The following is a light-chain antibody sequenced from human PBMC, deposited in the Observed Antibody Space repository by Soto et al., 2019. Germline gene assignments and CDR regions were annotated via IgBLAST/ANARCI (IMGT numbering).Light chain of an antibody. CDR3: QHYENLPFT. CDR2: DAS. Sequence: DIQMTQSPSSLSASVGDRVTITCQASQDITIYLNWYQQRPGRAPKLLIYDASTLETGVPSRFSVSGSGTDFTFTISSLQPEDIATYYCQHYENLPFTFGPGTKVDI. J-gene: IGKJ3*01. V-gene: IGKV1-33*01. CDR1: QDITIY.